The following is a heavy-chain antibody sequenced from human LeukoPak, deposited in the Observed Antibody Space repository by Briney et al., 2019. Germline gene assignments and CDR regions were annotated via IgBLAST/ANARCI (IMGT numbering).Heavy chain of an antibody. D-gene: IGHD3-10*01. J-gene: IGHJ4*02. Sequence: ASVKVSFKASGYTFTSYAMHWVRQAPGQRLEWMGWINAGNGNTKYSQKFQGRVTITRDTSASTAYVELSSLRSEDTAVYYCARSGAWGFDFDYWGQGTLVTVSS. V-gene: IGHV1-3*01. CDR3: ARSGAWGFDFDY. CDR1: GYTFTSYA. CDR2: INAGNGNT.